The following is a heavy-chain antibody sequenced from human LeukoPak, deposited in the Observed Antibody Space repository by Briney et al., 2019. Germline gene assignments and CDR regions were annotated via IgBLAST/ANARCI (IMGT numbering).Heavy chain of an antibody. CDR1: GFTFDDYA. J-gene: IGHJ6*02. CDR2: ISWNSGSI. V-gene: IGHV3-9*01. CDR3: AKDMSHYYYSMDV. Sequence: PGRSLRLSCAAYGFTFDDYAMHWDRQAPGKGLEWVSGISWNSGSIGYADSVKGRFTISRDNAKNTLYLQMNSLRAEDTALYYCAKDMSHYYYSMDVWGQGPTVTVSS.